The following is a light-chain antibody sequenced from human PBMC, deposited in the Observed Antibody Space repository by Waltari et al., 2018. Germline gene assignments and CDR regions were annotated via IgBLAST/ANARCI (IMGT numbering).Light chain of an antibody. V-gene: IGLV2-14*01. CDR3: FSYTASDAWL. CDR1: SGYVGGYNY. Sequence: QSALTQPAAVSGSPGQSITISCTQRSGYVGGYNYVSWYQQYPGSAPKLIIYDVNKRPSGVSYRFSGSKSGNTASLTISGLQGEDEADYYCFSYTASDAWLFGGGTKLTVL. CDR2: DVN. J-gene: IGLJ3*02.